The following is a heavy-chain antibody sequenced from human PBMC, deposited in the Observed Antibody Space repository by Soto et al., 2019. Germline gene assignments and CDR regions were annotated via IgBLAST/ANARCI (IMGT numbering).Heavy chain of an antibody. CDR3: AREPGRGIFGVVIWAQSYYGMDV. CDR2: ISAYNGNT. J-gene: IGHJ6*02. V-gene: IGHV1-18*01. CDR1: GYTFTSYG. D-gene: IGHD3-3*01. Sequence: ASVKVSCKASGYTFTSYGISWVRQAPGQRLEWMKKISAYNGNTNYAQKLQGRVTMTTDTSTSTAYMELRSLRSDDTAVYYCAREPGRGIFGVVIWAQSYYGMDVWGQGTTVTVSS.